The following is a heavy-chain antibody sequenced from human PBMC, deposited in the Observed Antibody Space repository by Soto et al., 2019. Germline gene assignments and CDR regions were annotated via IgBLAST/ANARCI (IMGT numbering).Heavy chain of an antibody. Sequence: VSAEPSCKSSGDPFTSNSMHWVRQYHVQVPEVVGIINPSGGSTSYAQKFQGRVTMTRDTYTSTVYMELSSLRSEDTAVYYCARAFMYYDFWSDTYYYYGMDVWRQGTTVTGS. CDR2: INPSGGST. CDR3: ARAFMYYDFWSDTYYYYGMDV. V-gene: IGHV1-46*01. D-gene: IGHD3-3*01. J-gene: IGHJ6*02. CDR1: GDPFTSNS.